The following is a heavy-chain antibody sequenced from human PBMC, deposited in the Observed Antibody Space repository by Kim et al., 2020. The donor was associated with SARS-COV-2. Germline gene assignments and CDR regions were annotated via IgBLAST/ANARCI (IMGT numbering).Heavy chain of an antibody. Sequence: GGSLRLSCAASGFTFSSYEMNWVRQAPGKGLEWGSYISSSGSTIYYADSVKGRFTISRDNAKNSLYLQMNSLRAEDTAVYYCARDGHGDYGGNPPYYYYYGMDVWGQGYNVTVSS. V-gene: IGHV3-48*03. J-gene: IGHJ6*02. CDR2: ISSSGSTI. CDR1: GFTFSSYE. D-gene: IGHD4-17*01. CDR3: ARDGHGDYGGNPPYYYYYGMDV.